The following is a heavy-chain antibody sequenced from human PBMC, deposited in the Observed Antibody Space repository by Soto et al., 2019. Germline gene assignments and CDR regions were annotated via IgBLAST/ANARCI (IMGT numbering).Heavy chain of an antibody. V-gene: IGHV4-34*01. D-gene: IGHD4-17*01. CDR1: GRSFSGYY. CDR2: INHSGST. CDR3: ARAYGGNAGLFDY. J-gene: IGHJ4*02. Sequence: QVQLQQWGAGLLKPSETLSLTCAVYGRSFSGYYWSWIRQPPGKGLEWIGEINHSGSTNYNPSLKRRVTLSVHTSQTQFSLKLSSVTAADPAVYYRARAYGGNAGLFDYWGQGTLVTVSS.